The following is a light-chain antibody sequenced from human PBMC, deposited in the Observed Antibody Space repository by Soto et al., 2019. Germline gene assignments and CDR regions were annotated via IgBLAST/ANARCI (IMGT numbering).Light chain of an antibody. J-gene: IGLJ1*01. CDR3: FSFTSTRTHV. CDR2: EVN. Sequence: QSVLTQTASLSGSPGQSTTISRTGTSSDIGAYDYVSWFQQHPGKATKLMISEVNNWPSGVSNRFSGSKSGNTAYLTISGLQVEDEAEYFCFSFTSTRTHVFGTGTKVTVL. CDR1: SSDIGAYDY. V-gene: IGLV2-14*01.